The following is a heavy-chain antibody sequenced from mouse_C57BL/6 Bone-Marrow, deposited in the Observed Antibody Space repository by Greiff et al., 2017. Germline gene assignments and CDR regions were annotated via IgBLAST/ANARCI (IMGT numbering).Heavy chain of an antibody. CDR1: GFTFSDYG. J-gene: IGHJ4*01. D-gene: IGHD1-2*01. CDR3: ARLRLSYAMDY. CDR2: ISNLAYSI. Sequence: DVMLVESGGGLVQPGGSLKLSCAASGFTFSDYGMAWVRQAPRKGPEWVAFISNLAYSIYYADTVTGRFTISRENAKNTLYLEMSLLRSEDTAMYYCARLRLSYAMDYWGQGTSVTVSS. V-gene: IGHV5-15*01.